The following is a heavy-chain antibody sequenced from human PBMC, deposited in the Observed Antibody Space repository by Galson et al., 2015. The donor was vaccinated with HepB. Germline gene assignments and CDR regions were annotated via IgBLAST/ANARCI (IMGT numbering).Heavy chain of an antibody. J-gene: IGHJ3*02. D-gene: IGHD5-12*01. CDR2: IDPSDSYT. Sequence: QSGAEVKKPGESLRISCKGSGYSFTSYWISWVRQMPGKGLEWMGRIDPSDSYTNYSPSFQGHVTISADKSISTAYLQWSSLKASDTAMYYCATPKDDYGAGTFDAFDIWGQGTMVTVSS. CDR3: ATPKDDYGAGTFDAFDI. V-gene: IGHV5-10-1*01. CDR1: GYSFTSYW.